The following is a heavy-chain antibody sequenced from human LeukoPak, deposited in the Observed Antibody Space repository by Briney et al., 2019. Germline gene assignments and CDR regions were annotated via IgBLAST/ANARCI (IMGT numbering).Heavy chain of an antibody. CDR3: AKGRGYCTGGSGCSDY. D-gene: IGHD2-15*01. CDR1: GFTFSNYA. V-gene: IGHV3-23*01. Sequence: GGSLRLSCTASGFTFSNYAMSWVRQAPGKGLEWVSTISGSDGSTYYADSVKGRFTISRDNSKNTLYLQMNSLRVEDTAIYDCAKGRGYCTGGSGCSDYRGQGSLVTVPS. J-gene: IGHJ4*02. CDR2: ISGSDGST.